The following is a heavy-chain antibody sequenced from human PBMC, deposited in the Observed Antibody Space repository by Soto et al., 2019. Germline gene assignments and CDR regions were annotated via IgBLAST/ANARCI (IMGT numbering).Heavy chain of an antibody. CDR3: ARDFGRFDY. J-gene: IGHJ4*01. V-gene: IGHV3-7*01. D-gene: IGHD1-26*01. Sequence: GGSLRLSCAASGFTFSTYWMNWVRQAPGKGLEWVANIKQDGSEKYYVDSVKGRFTISRDDAKNSLYLQMNSLRAEDTAVYYCARDFGRFDYWGQGSLVTVSS. CDR1: GFTFSTYW. CDR2: IKQDGSEK.